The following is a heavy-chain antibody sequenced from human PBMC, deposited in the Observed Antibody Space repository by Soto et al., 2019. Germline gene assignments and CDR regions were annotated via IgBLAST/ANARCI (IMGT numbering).Heavy chain of an antibody. J-gene: IGHJ6*02. Sequence: VQLVESGGGVVQPGGSLRLSCAASGFTFSTYSMHWVRQAPGKGLEWVALILYDGNDKYYGASVKGRFTISRDNSKNTLYLQMNSLRGEDTAVYYCARDGAARPPYYYGMDVWGQGTTVTVSS. CDR2: ILYDGNDK. D-gene: IGHD6-6*01. V-gene: IGHV3-30-3*01. CDR1: GFTFSTYS. CDR3: ARDGAARPPYYYGMDV.